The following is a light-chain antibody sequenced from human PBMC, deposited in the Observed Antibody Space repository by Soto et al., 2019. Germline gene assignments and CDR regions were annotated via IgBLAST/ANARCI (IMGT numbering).Light chain of an antibody. Sequence: QSALTQPASVSGSPGRSITISCTGTSGDVGAYDFVSWYQHHPGKAPRLVIYDVSRRPAGASDRFSGSKSGSTASLTISSLQAEDEADYYCVSFTVHYSYVFGTGTKLTVL. CDR1: SGDVGAYDF. J-gene: IGLJ1*01. CDR2: DVS. V-gene: IGLV2-14*01. CDR3: VSFTVHYSYV.